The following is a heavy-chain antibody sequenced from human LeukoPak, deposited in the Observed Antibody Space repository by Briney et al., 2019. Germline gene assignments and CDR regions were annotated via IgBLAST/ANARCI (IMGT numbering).Heavy chain of an antibody. Sequence: RGALRLSRAASRFTFIDYYMSWIRPAPGRGREWVSYIIRSGRTIHYTHSVKGRFTISRDSGNNSMYLQMNSLRAEDTAVYYCARDRVVITGEYFDYWGQGTVVTVS. D-gene: IGHD3-22*01. J-gene: IGHJ4*02. CDR3: ARDRVVITGEYFDY. CDR2: IIRSGRTI. V-gene: IGHV3-11*01. CDR1: RFTFIDYY.